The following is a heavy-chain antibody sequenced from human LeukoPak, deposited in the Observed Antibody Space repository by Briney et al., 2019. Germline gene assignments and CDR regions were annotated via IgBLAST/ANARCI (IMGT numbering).Heavy chain of an antibody. Sequence: EASVKVSCKASGYSFTSYGISWVRQAPGQGLEWMGWISAYNGNTNYAQKFRGRVTLTTDTSTSTAYMELRSLRSDDTAVYYCARPVVGAGHDAFDIWGQWTLVTVSS. V-gene: IGHV1-18*01. CDR3: ARPVVGAGHDAFDI. CDR2: ISAYNGNT. CDR1: GYSFTSYG. J-gene: IGHJ3*02. D-gene: IGHD1-26*01.